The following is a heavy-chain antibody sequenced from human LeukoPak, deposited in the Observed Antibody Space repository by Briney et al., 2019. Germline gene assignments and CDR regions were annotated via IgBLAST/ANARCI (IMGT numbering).Heavy chain of an antibody. Sequence: ASVKVSCKASGGTFSSYAISWVRQAPGQGHEWMGRIIPILGIANYAQKFQGRVTITADKSTSTAYMELSSLRSEDTAVYYCARVGYDYYGMDVWGQGTTVTVSS. J-gene: IGHJ6*02. CDR2: IIPILGIA. CDR1: GGTFSSYA. D-gene: IGHD3-16*01. V-gene: IGHV1-69*04. CDR3: ARVGYDYYGMDV.